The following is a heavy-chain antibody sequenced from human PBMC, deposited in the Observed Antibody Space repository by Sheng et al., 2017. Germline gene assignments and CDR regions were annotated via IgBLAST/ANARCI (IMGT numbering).Heavy chain of an antibody. CDR1: GGTFSSYA. J-gene: IGHJ5*02. V-gene: IGHV1-69*04. Sequence: QVQLVQSGAEVKKPGSSVKVSCKASGGTFSSYAISWVRQAPGQGLEWMGGIIPILGIANYAQKFQGRVTITADKSTSTAYMELSSLRSEDTAVYYCARDVDMTTRSYWFDPWGQGTLVTVSS. CDR2: IIPILGIA. D-gene: IGHD3-22*01. CDR3: ARDVDMTTRSYWFDP.